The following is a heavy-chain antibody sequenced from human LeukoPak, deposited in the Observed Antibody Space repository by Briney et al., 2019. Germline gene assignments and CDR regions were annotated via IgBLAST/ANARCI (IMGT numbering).Heavy chain of an antibody. CDR3: TSHAAFDP. Sequence: GGSLRLSCAASGFTFTNAWMNWVRQAPGKGLEWVGRIKSKNVGGTTDYAAPVKGRFTISRDDSKNTVYLQMNSLKIEDTAVYYCTSHAAFDPWGQGTLVTVSS. CDR2: IKSKNVGGTT. V-gene: IGHV3-15*07. J-gene: IGHJ5*02. CDR1: GFTFTNAW.